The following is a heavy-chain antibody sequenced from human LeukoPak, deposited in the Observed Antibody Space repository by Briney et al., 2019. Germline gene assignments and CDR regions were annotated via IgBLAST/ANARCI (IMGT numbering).Heavy chain of an antibody. CDR2: IYYSGST. J-gene: IGHJ2*01. V-gene: IGHV4-59*08. D-gene: IGHD2-2*01. Sequence: PSGTLSPPCHVPGGPFSSYHWSWIRQPPGKGLGWIGYIYYSGSTNYNPSLKSRITISVDTSKNQFSLKLSSVTAADTAVYYCARLGRTSYWYFDLWGRGTLVTVSS. CDR1: GGPFSSYH. CDR3: ARLGRTSYWYFDL.